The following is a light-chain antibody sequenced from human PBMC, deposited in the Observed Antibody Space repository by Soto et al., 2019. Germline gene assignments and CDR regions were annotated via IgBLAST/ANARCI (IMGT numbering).Light chain of an antibody. CDR1: QTVNSW. J-gene: IGKJ1*01. CDR3: QQYKPHPGT. Sequence: DIQMTQSPSTLSASLGDRVTITCRASQTVNSWLAWYQHKPGKAPKPLIYDASILESGVPARFSGSGSGTEFILTISSLQPDDVGTYYCQQYKPHPGTFGKRTKVEIK. CDR2: DAS. V-gene: IGKV1-5*01.